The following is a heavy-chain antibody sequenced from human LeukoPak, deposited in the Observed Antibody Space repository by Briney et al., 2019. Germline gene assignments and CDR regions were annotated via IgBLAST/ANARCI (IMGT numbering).Heavy chain of an antibody. CDR3: ARHRYGGGYDFWSGYSDYNYMDV. CDR2: IYPGDSDT. Sequence: GESLKISCKGSGYSFTSYWIGWVRQMPGKGLEWMGIIYPGDSDTRYSPSFQGQVTISADKSISTAYLQWSSLKASDTAMYYCARHRYGGGYDFWSGYSDYNYMDVWGKGTTVTVSS. D-gene: IGHD3-3*01. V-gene: IGHV5-51*01. CDR1: GYSFTSYW. J-gene: IGHJ6*03.